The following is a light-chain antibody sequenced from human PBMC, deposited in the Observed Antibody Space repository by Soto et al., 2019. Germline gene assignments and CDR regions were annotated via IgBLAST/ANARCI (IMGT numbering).Light chain of an antibody. Sequence: MTQSRATASVSPGESPTLSCRARRNIYYNVAWYQHSPGQAPRLLIYRASTRAPGVPTRFSGSGSGTDFTLTISSLEPEDFAVYYCQQRSNWPITFGQGTRLEIK. CDR1: RNIYYN. CDR2: RAS. CDR3: QQRSNWPIT. V-gene: IGKV3-11*01. J-gene: IGKJ5*01.